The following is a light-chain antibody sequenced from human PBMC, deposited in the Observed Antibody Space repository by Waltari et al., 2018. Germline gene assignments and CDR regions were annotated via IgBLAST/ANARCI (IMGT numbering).Light chain of an antibody. V-gene: IGLV3-1*01. J-gene: IGLJ1*01. Sequence: SYELTQPPSVSVSPGHTASTTCSGDKLGDKYASWYQQKPGQSPVLVIYQATKRPSGIPERFSGSNSGNTATLTISGTQAMDEADYYCQAWGSNTAQVFGTGTKVTVL. CDR2: QAT. CDR1: KLGDKY. CDR3: QAWGSNTAQV.